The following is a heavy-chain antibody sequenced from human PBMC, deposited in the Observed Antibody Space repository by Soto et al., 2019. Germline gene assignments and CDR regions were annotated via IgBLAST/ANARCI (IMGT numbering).Heavy chain of an antibody. CDR2: IYHSGST. D-gene: IGHD4-17*01. CDR3: ARRYGGAVDI. CDR1: GGSISSGGYS. Sequence: PSETLSLTCAVSGGSISSGGYSWSWIRQPPGKGLEWIGYIYHSGSTYYNPSLKSRVTISVDRSKNQFSLKLSSVTAADTAVYYCARRYGGAVDIWGQGTMVTFSS. V-gene: IGHV4-30-2*01. J-gene: IGHJ3*02.